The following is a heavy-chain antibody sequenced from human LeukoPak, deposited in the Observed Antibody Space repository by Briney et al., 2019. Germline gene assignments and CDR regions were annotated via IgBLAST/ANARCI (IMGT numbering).Heavy chain of an antibody. V-gene: IGHV3-48*01. CDR3: ARDGSKGAVAVFDY. Sequence: GGTLTLSCAVSGVTFSRYCRSWVRQPAGKGLEWVGYISSSGRTKYHADPMRRRFIFAGDTPKNSLYLQKISLVAEDTAVYYCARDGSKGAVAVFDYWGQGTLVTVS. CDR1: GVTFSRYC. J-gene: IGHJ4*02. CDR2: ISSSGRTK. D-gene: IGHD6-19*01.